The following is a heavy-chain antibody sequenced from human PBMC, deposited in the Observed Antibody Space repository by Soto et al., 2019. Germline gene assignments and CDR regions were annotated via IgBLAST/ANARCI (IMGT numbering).Heavy chain of an antibody. CDR2: ISSSGTID. CDR1: GFTLSDYY. J-gene: IGHJ6*03. Sequence: QVQLVESGGGLVKPGGSLRLSCVASGFTLSDYYMSWIRQAPGKGLEWVSYISSSGTIDNYADSVKGRFTISSDNAKNSLVQQMNGLRAEDTAVHYCARRTMGNYYYMDVWGKGTTVTVSS. CDR3: ARRTMGNYYYMDV. D-gene: IGHD3-10*01. V-gene: IGHV3-11*01.